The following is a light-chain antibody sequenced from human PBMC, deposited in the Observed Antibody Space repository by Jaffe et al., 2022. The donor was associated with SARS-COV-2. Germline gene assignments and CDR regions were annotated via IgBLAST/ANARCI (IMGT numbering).Light chain of an antibody. V-gene: IGKV1-39*01. Sequence: DIQMTQSPSSLSASVGDSVTISCRASQTISNYLNWYQQKPGKAPKLLVYAAFTLKTGVPSRFSGSGSGTDFTLTISSLQPDDFAIYYCQQSFDSSWTFGQGTTVDIK. J-gene: IGKJ1*01. CDR1: QTISNY. CDR3: QQSFDSSWT. CDR2: AAF.